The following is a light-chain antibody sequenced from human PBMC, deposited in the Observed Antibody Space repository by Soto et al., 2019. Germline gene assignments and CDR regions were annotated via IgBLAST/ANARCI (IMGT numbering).Light chain of an antibody. Sequence: DIQMTQSPSSLSASVGDRVTITCRASLSISSDLNWYQQKPGKAPKVLIFGASSLQSGVPSRFSGSGSGTDFTLTISSLQSEDFATYYCQQSYTTPRTFGQGTKLEIK. V-gene: IGKV1-39*01. J-gene: IGKJ2*01. CDR3: QQSYTTPRT. CDR1: LSISSD. CDR2: GAS.